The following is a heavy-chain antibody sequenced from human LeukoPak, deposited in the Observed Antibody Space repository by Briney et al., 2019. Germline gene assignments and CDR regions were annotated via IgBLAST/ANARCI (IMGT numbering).Heavy chain of an antibody. J-gene: IGHJ4*02. CDR3: AGAATVTREYYFTW. Sequence: ASVKVSCKASGYTFTGYYMHWVRQAPGQGLEWMGWINPNSGGTNYAQKFQGRVTMTRDTSISTAYMELSRLRSDDTAVYYCAGAATVTREYYFTWGGREPLATVP. CDR2: INPNSGGT. D-gene: IGHD4-17*01. V-gene: IGHV1-2*02. CDR1: GYTFTGYY.